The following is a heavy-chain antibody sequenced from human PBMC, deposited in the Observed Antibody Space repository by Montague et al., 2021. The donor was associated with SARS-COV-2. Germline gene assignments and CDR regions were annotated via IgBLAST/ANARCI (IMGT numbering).Heavy chain of an antibody. J-gene: IGHJ6*02. Sequence: SETLSLTCNISGGSINSFYWNWIRQSPGKGLEWIGYVYYTGGTNYNPSLKSRATISVDTSKNQFSLTVGSVTAADTAVYYCARAGGGSSYNYYGLDVWGQGTTVTVSS. CDR1: GGSINSFY. CDR2: VYYTGGT. CDR3: ARAGGGSSYNYYGLDV. V-gene: IGHV4-59*01. D-gene: IGHD2-15*01.